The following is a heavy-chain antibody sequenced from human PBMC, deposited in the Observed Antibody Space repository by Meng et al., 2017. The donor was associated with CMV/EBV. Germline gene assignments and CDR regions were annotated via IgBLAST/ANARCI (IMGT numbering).Heavy chain of an antibody. V-gene: IGHV4-39*07. CDR3: ARGDYSNSHDY. CDR1: GGSISSSSYY. J-gene: IGHJ4*02. D-gene: IGHD4-11*01. CDR2: IYYSGST. Sequence: GSLRLSCTVSGGSISSSSYYWGWIRQPPGKGLEWIGSIYYSGSTYYNPSLKSRVTISVDTFKNQFSLKLSSVTAADTAVYYCARGDYSNSHDYWGQGTLVTVSS.